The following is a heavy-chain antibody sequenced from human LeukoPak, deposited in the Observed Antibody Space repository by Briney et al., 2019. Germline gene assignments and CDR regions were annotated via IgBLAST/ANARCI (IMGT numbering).Heavy chain of an antibody. J-gene: IGHJ4*02. Sequence: GGSLRLSCAASGFTFSNYWMHWVRQAPGKGLVWVSRINSDGSSTSYADSVKGRFTISRDTAKNTLYLQMNSLRDEDAAVYFCARDGSRPLDYWGQGTLVTVSS. CDR1: GFTFSNYW. CDR2: INSDGSST. CDR3: ARDGSRPLDY. V-gene: IGHV3-74*01. D-gene: IGHD3-10*01.